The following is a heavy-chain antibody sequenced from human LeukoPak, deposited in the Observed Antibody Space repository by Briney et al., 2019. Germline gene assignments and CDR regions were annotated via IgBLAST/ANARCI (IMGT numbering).Heavy chain of an antibody. CDR2: IRYDGSNK. CDR3: AKDQWAAAGTYDY. V-gene: IGHV3-30*02. D-gene: IGHD6-13*01. J-gene: IGHJ4*02. CDR1: GFTFSSYG. Sequence: GGSLRLSCAASGFTFSSYGMHWVRQAPGKGLEWVAFIRYDGSNKYYADSVKGRFTISRDNSKNTLYLQMNSLRAEDTAVYYCAKDQWAAAGTYDYWGQGTLVTVSS.